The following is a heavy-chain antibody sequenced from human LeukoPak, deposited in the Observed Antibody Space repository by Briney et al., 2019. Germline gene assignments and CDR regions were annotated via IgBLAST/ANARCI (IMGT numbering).Heavy chain of an antibody. CDR1: GFTFNNYD. CDR2: ISYDGTNK. D-gene: IGHD6-13*01. V-gene: IGHV3-30*03. CDR3: ARDRAAAGKEYFQH. J-gene: IGHJ1*01. Sequence: GGSLRLSCAASGFTFNNYDIHWVRQAPGKGLEWVAVISYDGTNKYYSDSVKGRFTISRDNSKNTLYLQMNSLRAEDTAVYYCARDRAAAGKEYFQHWGQGTLVTVSS.